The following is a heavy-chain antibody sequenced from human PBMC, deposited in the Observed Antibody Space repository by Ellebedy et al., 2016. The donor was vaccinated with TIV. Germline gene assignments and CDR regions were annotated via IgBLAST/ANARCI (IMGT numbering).Heavy chain of an antibody. Sequence: GESLKISXAASGFTFSSYAMHWVRQAPGKGLEWVAVISYDGSNKYYADSVKGRFTISRDNSKNTLYLQMNSLRAEDTAVYYCARDPGIVGPLYYFDYWGQGTLVTVSS. J-gene: IGHJ4*02. CDR2: ISYDGSNK. V-gene: IGHV3-30-3*01. D-gene: IGHD1-26*01. CDR3: ARDPGIVGPLYYFDY. CDR1: GFTFSSYA.